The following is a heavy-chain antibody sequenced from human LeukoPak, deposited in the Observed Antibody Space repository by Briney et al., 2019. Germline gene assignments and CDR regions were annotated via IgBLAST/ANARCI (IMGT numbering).Heavy chain of an antibody. J-gene: IGHJ4*02. CDR1: GLSFSTFA. CDR3: ARASWVSSTDAVR. V-gene: IGHV3-23*01. Sequence: GGSLRLSCAASGLSFSTFAMSWVRQGPARGLEWVSSLRGNGETFYAESVKGRFTLSSDSSRNTVYLHLNNLKVDDTAMYYCARASWVSSTDAVRWGQGTLVTVSS. CDR2: LRGNGET. D-gene: IGHD3-16*01.